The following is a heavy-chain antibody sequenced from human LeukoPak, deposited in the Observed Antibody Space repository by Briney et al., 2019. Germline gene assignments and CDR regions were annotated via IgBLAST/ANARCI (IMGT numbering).Heavy chain of an antibody. D-gene: IGHD6-6*01. CDR1: GYTFTGYY. CDR2: INPNSGGT. Sequence: ASVKVSCKASGYTFTGYYMHWVRQAPGQGLEWMGWINPNSGGTNYAQKFQGRVTMTRDTSISTAYMELSRLRSDDTAVYYCARVSWGYSSSSLRYYFNYWGQGTLVTVSS. J-gene: IGHJ4*02. V-gene: IGHV1-2*02. CDR3: ARVSWGYSSSSLRYYFNY.